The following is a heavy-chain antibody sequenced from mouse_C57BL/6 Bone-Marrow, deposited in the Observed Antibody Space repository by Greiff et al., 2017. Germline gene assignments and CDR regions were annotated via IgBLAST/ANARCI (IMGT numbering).Heavy chain of an antibody. CDR3: ARRTEFYAMDY. CDR2: ISNGGGST. CDR1: GFTFSDYY. V-gene: IGHV5-12*01. Sequence: VKLVESGGGLVQPGGSLKLSCAASGFTFSDYYMYWVRQTPEKRLEWVAYISNGGGSTYYPDTVKGRFTISRDNAKNTLYLQMSRLKSEDTAMYYCARRTEFYAMDYWGQGTSVTVSS. J-gene: IGHJ4*01.